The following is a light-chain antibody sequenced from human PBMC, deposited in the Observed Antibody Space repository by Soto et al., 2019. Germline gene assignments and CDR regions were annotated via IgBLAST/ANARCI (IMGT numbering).Light chain of an antibody. CDR2: DAP. V-gene: IGKV1-5*01. J-gene: IGKJ1*01. CDR3: QQYNSWGT. Sequence: DIQMTQSPSTLSASVGDRVTITCRASQSISSWLAWYQQKPGKAPKLLIYDAPSLESGVPSRFSGSGSGTEFTLTISSLQPDDFATYYCQQYNSWGTFGQGTKVEIK. CDR1: QSISSW.